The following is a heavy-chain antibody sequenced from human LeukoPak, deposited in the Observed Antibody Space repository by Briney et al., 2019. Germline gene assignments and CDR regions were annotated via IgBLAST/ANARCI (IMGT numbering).Heavy chain of an antibody. CDR3: ATIKRGNIFGYFDF. V-gene: IGHV4-59*11. J-gene: IGHJ4*02. D-gene: IGHD5-18*01. Sequence: NSSETLSLTCAVSGASMNTHYWSWIRQPPGKGLEWIGYMLDTVTTKDNPPLKSRFTLSADTSKNQFSLRLTSVTAADTAVYYCATIKRGNIFGYFDFWGQGIPVTVSS. CDR1: GASMNTHY. CDR2: MLDTVTT.